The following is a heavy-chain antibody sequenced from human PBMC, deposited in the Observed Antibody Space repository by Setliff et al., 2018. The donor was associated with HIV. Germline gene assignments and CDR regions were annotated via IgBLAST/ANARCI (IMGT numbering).Heavy chain of an antibody. CDR3: AKDPRAAVATICDY. CDR1: GFTFSDYT. Sequence: GSLRLSCAASGFTFSDYTMNWVRQAPGKGLEWVSSISTGGHFIYYADSVKGRFTISRDNAKKSVYLQMNSLRGEDTAVYYCAKDPRAAVATICDYWGQGTLVTVSS. CDR2: ISTGGHFI. J-gene: IGHJ4*02. V-gene: IGHV3-21*01. D-gene: IGHD5-12*01.